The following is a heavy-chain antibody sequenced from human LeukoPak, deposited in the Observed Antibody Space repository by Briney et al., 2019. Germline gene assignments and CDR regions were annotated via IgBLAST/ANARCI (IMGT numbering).Heavy chain of an antibody. CDR1: GGSISSSSYY. CDR2: IYYSGST. V-gene: IGHV4-39*01. CDR3: ARGRYLEWWD. J-gene: IGHJ4*02. D-gene: IGHD3-3*01. Sequence: SETLSLTCTVSGGSISSSSYYWGWIRQPPGKGLEWIGSIYYSGSTYYNPSLKSRVTISVDTSKNQFSLKLSSVTAADTAVYYCARGRYLEWWDWGQGTLVTVSS.